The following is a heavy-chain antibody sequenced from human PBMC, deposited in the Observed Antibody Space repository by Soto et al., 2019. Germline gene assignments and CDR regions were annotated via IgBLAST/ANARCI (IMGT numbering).Heavy chain of an antibody. J-gene: IGHJ6*02. CDR3: ARADVVVVAATYYYGMDV. Sequence: PGGSLRLSCAASGFTFSSYSMNWVRQAPGKGLEWVSSISSSSSYIYYADSVKGRFTISRDNAKNSLYLQMNSLRAEDTAVYYSARADVVVVAATYYYGMDVWGQGTTVTVS. D-gene: IGHD2-15*01. CDR2: ISSSSSYI. V-gene: IGHV3-21*01. CDR1: GFTFSSYS.